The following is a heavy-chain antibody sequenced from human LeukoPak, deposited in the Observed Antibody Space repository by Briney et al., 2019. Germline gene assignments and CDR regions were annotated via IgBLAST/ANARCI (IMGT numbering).Heavy chain of an antibody. CDR3: ARGEGYYASGSYYIDY. V-gene: IGHV3-21*01. Sequence: GGSLRLSCAASGFTFSSYTMSWVRQAPGKGLEWVSSITTSSTYIYYADSVRGRFTISRDNAKNSLYLRMSSLRVEDTAVYYCARGEGYYASGSYYIDYWGQGTLVTVSS. CDR1: GFTFSSYT. CDR2: ITTSSTYI. J-gene: IGHJ4*02. D-gene: IGHD3-10*01.